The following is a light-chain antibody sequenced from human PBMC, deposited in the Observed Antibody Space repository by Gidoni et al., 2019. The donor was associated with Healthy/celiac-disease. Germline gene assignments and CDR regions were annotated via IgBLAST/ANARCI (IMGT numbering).Light chain of an antibody. CDR2: GAS. Sequence: ILVTPSPDTLSLSPGETATLSCSASQSVSSSYFAWYQQKPGQAPRLLIYGASSRATGIPDRFSGSGSGTDFTLTISRLEPEDFAVYYCQQYGSSSMYTFGQGTKLEIK. CDR1: QSVSSSY. V-gene: IGKV3-20*01. J-gene: IGKJ2*01. CDR3: QQYGSSSMYT.